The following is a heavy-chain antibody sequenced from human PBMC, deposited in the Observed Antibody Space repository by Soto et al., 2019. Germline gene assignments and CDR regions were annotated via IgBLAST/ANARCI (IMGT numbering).Heavy chain of an antibody. CDR2: ISATGGST. CDR1: GFTFNNYA. V-gene: IGHV3-23*01. J-gene: IGHJ6*02. Sequence: GGSLRLSCAASGFTFNNYAMSWVRQAPGKGLEWVSGISATGGSTDDADSVKGRFTISGDNSKNTLYLQMNSLRAEDTAVYYCARDSPPMDVWGQGTTVTVSS. CDR3: ARDSPPMDV.